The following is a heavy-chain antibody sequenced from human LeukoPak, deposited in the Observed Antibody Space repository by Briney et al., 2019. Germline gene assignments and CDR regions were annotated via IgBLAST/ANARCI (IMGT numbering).Heavy chain of an antibody. CDR1: GFTFSSYR. V-gene: IGHV3-48*01. CDR2: ISSSSSTI. Sequence: PGGSLRLSCAASGFTFSSYRMTWVRQAPGKGLEWVSYISSSSSTIYYADSVKGRFTISRDNAKNLLYLQMNSLRAEDTAVYYCARGGYRDAFDIWGQGTMVTVSS. D-gene: IGHD3-16*02. CDR3: ARGGYRDAFDI. J-gene: IGHJ3*02.